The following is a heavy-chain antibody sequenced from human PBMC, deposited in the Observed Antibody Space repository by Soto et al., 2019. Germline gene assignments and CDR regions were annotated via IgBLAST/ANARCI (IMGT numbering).Heavy chain of an antibody. Sequence: NPSETLSRPCAVSGGSLRGYYWSWIRQSQGKGLEWIGETQHRGTCNYNPSLNTRVSLSIDASMSHVTLELTYVTAADTPVYYCASADNRNTLYGGDVWGQGTAVRVSS. CDR1: GGSLRGYY. D-gene: IGHD1-1*01. CDR2: TQHRGTC. V-gene: IGHV4-34*01. CDR3: ASADNRNTLYGGDV. J-gene: IGHJ6*02.